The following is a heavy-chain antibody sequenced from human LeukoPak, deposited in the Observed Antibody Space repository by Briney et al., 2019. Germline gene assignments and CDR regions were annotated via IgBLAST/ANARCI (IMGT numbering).Heavy chain of an antibody. CDR3: ARDFAPQGIVGATGYYYGMDV. V-gene: IGHV4-59*01. J-gene: IGHJ6*02. CDR2: IYYSGST. Sequence: PSETLSLTCTVSGGSISSYYWSWIRQPPGKGLEWIGYIYYSGSTNYNPSLKSRVTISVDTSKNQFSLKLSSVTAADTAVYYCARDFAPQGIVGATGYYYGMDVWGQGTTVTVSS. CDR1: GGSISSYY. D-gene: IGHD1-26*01.